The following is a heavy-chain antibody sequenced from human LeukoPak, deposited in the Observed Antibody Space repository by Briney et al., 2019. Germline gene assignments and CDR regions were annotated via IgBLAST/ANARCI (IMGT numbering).Heavy chain of an antibody. CDR3: ARGLWSGYYYYYYMDV. Sequence: SETLSLTCTVSGGSISSGDYYWSWIRQPPGKGLEWIGYIYYSGSTYYNPSLKSRLTISVDTSKNQFSLKLSSVTAADTAVYYCARGLWSGYYYYYYMDVWGKGTTVTVSS. CDR1: GGSISSGDYY. V-gene: IGHV4-30-4*02. CDR2: IYYSGST. J-gene: IGHJ6*03. D-gene: IGHD3-3*01.